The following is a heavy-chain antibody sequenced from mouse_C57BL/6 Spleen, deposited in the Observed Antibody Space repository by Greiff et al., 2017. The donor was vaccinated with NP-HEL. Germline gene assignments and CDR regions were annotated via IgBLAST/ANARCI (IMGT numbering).Heavy chain of an antibody. V-gene: IGHV5-9*01. D-gene: IGHD1-1*01. CDR2: ICPGGGNT. CDR3: ARRSYYDGRFDD. CDR1: GFTFSSYT. J-gene: IGHJ2*01. Sequence: DVQLVESGAGLVKPGASVKLSCAASGFTFSSYTMSWVRQTPEKRLEWVGTICPGGGNTYYPDSVKGRFTISRDNAKNTLYLQMSSLRSEDTALYCCARRSYYDGRFDDWGQGTTLTVSA.